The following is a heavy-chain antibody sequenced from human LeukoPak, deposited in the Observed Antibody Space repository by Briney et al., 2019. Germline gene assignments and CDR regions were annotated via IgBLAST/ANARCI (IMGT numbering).Heavy chain of an antibody. Sequence: GGSLRLSCAASGFTFDDHAMHWVRQAPGKGLEWVSLISGDGGSTYYADSVKGRFTISRDNSKNSLHLQMNSLRTEDTALYYCAKEGYYYDSSGYYPPYDWFDPWGQGTLVTVSS. V-gene: IGHV3-43*02. J-gene: IGHJ5*02. CDR1: GFTFDDHA. CDR2: ISGDGGST. D-gene: IGHD3-22*01. CDR3: AKEGYYYDSSGYYPPYDWFDP.